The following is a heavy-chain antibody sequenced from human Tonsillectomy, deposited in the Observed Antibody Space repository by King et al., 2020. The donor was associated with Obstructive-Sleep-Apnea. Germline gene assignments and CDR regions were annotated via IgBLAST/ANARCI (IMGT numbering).Heavy chain of an antibody. Sequence: VQLQESGPGLLKPSQTLSLTCSVSGGSISGGDYYWSWIRQHPWKGLEWIGYIYYSGGTYYNQSLKSRVTISVDTYKNQFSLKLTSVTAADTAVYYCASTRTYYYDSSGYLGYWGQGTLVTVSS. J-gene: IGHJ4*02. V-gene: IGHV4-31*03. CDR1: GGSISGGDYY. CDR2: IYYSGGT. D-gene: IGHD3-22*01. CDR3: ASTRTYYYDSSGYLGY.